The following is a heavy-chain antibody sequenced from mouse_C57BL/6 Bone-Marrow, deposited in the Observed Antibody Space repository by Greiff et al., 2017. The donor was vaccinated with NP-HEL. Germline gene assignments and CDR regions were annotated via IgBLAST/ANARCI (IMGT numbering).Heavy chain of an antibody. CDR2: INPSTGGT. J-gene: IGHJ4*01. D-gene: IGHD1-1*01. CDR1: GYSFTGYY. Sequence: VQLKESGPELVKPGASVKISCKASGYSFTGYYMNWVKQSPEKSLEWIGEINPSTGGTTYNQKFKAKATLTVDKSSSTAYMQLKSLTSEDSAVYYCARGGHYYGSSYDYAMDYWGQGTSVTVSS. V-gene: IGHV1-42*01. CDR3: ARGGHYYGSSYDYAMDY.